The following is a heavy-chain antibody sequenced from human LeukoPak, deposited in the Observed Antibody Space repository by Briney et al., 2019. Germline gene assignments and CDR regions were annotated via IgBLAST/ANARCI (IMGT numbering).Heavy chain of an antibody. CDR3: ARGDWYSFDY. Sequence: GGSLRLSCAASGFTFSDYYMNWIRQAPGKGLEWVSYISSSGSAVHYADSVKGRFTISRDNAKNSLYLQMNSLRAEDMAVYFCARGDWYSFDYWGQGALVTVSS. V-gene: IGHV3-11*01. J-gene: IGHJ4*02. CDR2: ISSSGSAV. D-gene: IGHD3-9*01. CDR1: GFTFSDYY.